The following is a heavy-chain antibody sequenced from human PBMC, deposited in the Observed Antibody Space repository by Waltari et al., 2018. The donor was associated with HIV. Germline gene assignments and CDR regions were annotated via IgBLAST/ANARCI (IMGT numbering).Heavy chain of an antibody. V-gene: IGHV3-23*01. Sequence: EVQLLESGGGLVQPGGSLRLPCAASGFSVGDYAMGWVRQTPGAGMEWVSGISGRGDATHYADAVKGRFTISRDRSKNTVYLQMNTLRAEDTALYYCAKESGSGNYYFDSWGQGALVTVSS. J-gene: IGHJ4*02. CDR1: GFSVGDYA. CDR3: AKESGSGNYYFDS. D-gene: IGHD3-10*01. CDR2: ISGRGDAT.